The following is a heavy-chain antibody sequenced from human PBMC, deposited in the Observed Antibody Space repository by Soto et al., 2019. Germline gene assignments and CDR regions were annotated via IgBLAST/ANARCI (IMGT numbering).Heavy chain of an antibody. CDR2: ITGSGGAT. CDR3: AKEYTSISKGSFDY. V-gene: IGHV3-23*01. J-gene: IGHJ4*02. Sequence: PGGSLRLSCAASVFTFSNYAMNWVRQAPGKGLEWVSGITGSGGATFYADSVKGRFTISRDNSKNTVYLQVNSVRADDTAVYYCAKEYTSISKGSFDYWGQGALVTVSS. D-gene: IGHD2-2*02. CDR1: VFTFSNYA.